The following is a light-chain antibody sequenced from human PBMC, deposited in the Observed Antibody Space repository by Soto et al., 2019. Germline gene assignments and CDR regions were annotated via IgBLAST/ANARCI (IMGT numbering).Light chain of an antibody. V-gene: IGKV1-39*01. CDR3: XXSYSTLTWT. Sequence: DIQMTQSPSSLSASVGDRVTITCRASQSISSYLNWYQQKPGKAPKLLIYAASSLQGGVPSRFSGSGSGTDFTPTISSLQPEDFXTXXXXXSYSTLTWTFGQGTKVEIK. CDR2: AAS. CDR1: QSISSY. J-gene: IGKJ1*01.